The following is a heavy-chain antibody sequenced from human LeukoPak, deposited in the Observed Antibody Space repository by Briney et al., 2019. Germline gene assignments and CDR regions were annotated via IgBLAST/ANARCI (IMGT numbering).Heavy chain of an antibody. D-gene: IGHD3-9*01. CDR1: GFTFSSYA. Sequence: PGGSLRLSCAASGFTFSSYAMNWVRQAPGKGLEWVSGISWNSGSIGYADSVKGRFTISRDNAKNSLYLQMNSLRAEDTALYYCAKDSDYDILTGYTDWGQGTLVTVSS. V-gene: IGHV3-9*01. J-gene: IGHJ4*02. CDR2: ISWNSGSI. CDR3: AKDSDYDILTGYTD.